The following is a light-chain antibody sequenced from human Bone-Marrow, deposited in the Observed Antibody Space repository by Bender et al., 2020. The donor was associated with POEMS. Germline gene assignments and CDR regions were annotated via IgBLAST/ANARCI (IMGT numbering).Light chain of an antibody. J-gene: IGLJ2*01. V-gene: IGLV2-23*01. CDR2: ETT. CDR1: SSDVGFYNL. CDR3: SSYGGSTFPVV. Sequence: QSALTQPASVSGSPGQSITISCTGTSSDVGFYNLVSWYQQYPGKVPKLIIYETTKRPSGVSIRFSGSKFGNTASLTISGLQADDEADYYCSSYGGSTFPVVFGGGTRLTVL.